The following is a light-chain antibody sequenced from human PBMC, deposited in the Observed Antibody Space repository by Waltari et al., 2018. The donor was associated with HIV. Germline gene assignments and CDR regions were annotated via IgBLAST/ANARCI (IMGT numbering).Light chain of an antibody. CDR1: SSNIGSYP. Sequence: QSVLTQPPSASGTPGHRVTISCSGSSSNIGSYPVNWYQPPPATAPKLLSFRNVRRPSGVPDRFSASKSGPSASLAISGLQSEDEADYYCAAWDDSLNGYVFGTGTRVTVL. CDR3: AAWDDSLNGYV. V-gene: IGLV1-44*01. J-gene: IGLJ1*01. CDR2: RNV.